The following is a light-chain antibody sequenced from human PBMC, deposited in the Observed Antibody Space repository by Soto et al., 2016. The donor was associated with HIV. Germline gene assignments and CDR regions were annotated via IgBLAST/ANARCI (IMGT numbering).Light chain of an antibody. CDR2: ASS. J-gene: IGKJ4*01. CDR3: QQLNTYPRLT. CDR1: QDISSY. V-gene: IGKV1-9*01. Sequence: DIQLAQSPSFLSASVGDRVTITCRASQDISSYLAWYQQKPGKAPKLLIYASSSLQSGVPSRFSGSGFGTEFTLTISNLQPEDFATYFCQQLNTYPRLTFGGGTKMDIK.